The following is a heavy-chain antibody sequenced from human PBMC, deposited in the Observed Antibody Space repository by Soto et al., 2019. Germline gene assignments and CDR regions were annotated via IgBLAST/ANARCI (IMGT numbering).Heavy chain of an antibody. D-gene: IGHD1-26*01. J-gene: IGHJ4*02. V-gene: IGHV1-69*08. CDR3: ARDGTGATISDY. Sequence: QVQLVQSGAAVKKPGSSVKVSCKASGGTFSSYTISWVRQAPGQGLEWMGRIIPILGIANYAQKFQGRVTITADKSTSTAYMELSSLRSEDTAVYYCARDGTGATISDYWGQGTLVTVSS. CDR1: GGTFSSYT. CDR2: IIPILGIA.